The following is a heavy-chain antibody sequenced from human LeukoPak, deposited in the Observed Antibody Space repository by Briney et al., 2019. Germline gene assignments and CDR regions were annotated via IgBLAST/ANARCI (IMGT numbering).Heavy chain of an antibody. D-gene: IGHD3-22*01. CDR2: INPSGGST. V-gene: IGHV1-46*01. J-gene: IGHJ3*02. CDR1: GYTFTTYY. CDR3: ARGRYYDSSGSKDAFDI. Sequence: ASVKVSCKASGYTFTTYYVHWVRQAPGQGLEWMGIINPSGGSTTYAQKFRGRLTMTRDMSTSTVYMELSSLRSEDTAIYYCARGRYYDSSGSKDAFDIWGQGTMVSVYS.